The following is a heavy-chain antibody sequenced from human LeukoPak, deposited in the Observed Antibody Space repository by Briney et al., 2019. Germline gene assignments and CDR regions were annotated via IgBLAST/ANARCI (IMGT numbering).Heavy chain of an antibody. Sequence: SETLSLTCAVYGGSFSGYYWSWIRQPPGKGLEWIGEISHSGSTNYNPSLKSRVTISVDTSKNQFSLKLSSVTAADTAVYYCARLGPHYDYVWGSYRYTVWFDPWGQGTLVTVSS. J-gene: IGHJ5*02. CDR1: GGSFSGYY. V-gene: IGHV4-34*01. CDR2: ISHSGST. D-gene: IGHD3-16*02. CDR3: ARLGPHYDYVWGSYRYTVWFDP.